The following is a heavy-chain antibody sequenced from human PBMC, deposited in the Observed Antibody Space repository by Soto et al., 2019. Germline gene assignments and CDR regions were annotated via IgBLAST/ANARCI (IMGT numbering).Heavy chain of an antibody. D-gene: IGHD3-9*01. CDR3: ARANLLTGFYVVYFDV. V-gene: IGHV4-34*01. J-gene: IGHJ2*01. CDR1: GGSFSGYY. CDR2: INHSGST. Sequence: QVQLHQWGAGLLKPSETLSLTCAVSGGSFSGYYWSWFRQSPGKGLEWIGEINHSGSTKHNPSLQSRVTISVDTSKNQFSLKLNSVTAADTAVYYCARANLLTGFYVVYFDVWGRGILVTVSS.